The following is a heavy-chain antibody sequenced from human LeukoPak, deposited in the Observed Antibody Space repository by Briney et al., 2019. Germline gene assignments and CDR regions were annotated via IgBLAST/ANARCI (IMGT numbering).Heavy chain of an antibody. CDR1: GYTFTCYY. D-gene: IGHD6-13*01. J-gene: IGHJ4*02. CDR3: ARPLTSAAGSYEFVY. CDR2: INTSGGST. V-gene: IGHV1-46*01. Sequence: ASVKVSCKASGYTFTCYYMHWVRQAPGQGLEWMAIINTSGGSTNYAQKFQGRVTVTRDTSTSTVYMELSSLRSEDTAVYYCARPLTSAAGSYEFVYWGQGTLVTVSS.